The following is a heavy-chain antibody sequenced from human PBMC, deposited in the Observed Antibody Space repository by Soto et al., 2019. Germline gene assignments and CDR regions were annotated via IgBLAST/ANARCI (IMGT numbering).Heavy chain of an antibody. CDR3: ATDDPGIAVAGNLYWVNLVD. J-gene: IGHJ4*02. D-gene: IGHD6-19*01. CDR2: FDPEDGET. CDR1: GYTLTELS. V-gene: IGHV1-24*01. Sequence: GASVKVSCKVSGYTLTELSMHWVRQAPGKGLEWMGGFDPEDGETIYAQKFQGRVTMTEDTSTDTAYMELSSLRSEDTAVYYCATDDPGIAVAGNLYWVNLVDWGQGTLVTVSS.